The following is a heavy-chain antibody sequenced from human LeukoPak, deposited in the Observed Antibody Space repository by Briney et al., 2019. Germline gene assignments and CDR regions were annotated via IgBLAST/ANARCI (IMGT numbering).Heavy chain of an antibody. V-gene: IGHV3-23*01. CDR2: ISGSGGST. D-gene: IGHD1-26*01. CDR1: GFTFSSYA. Sequence: GGSLRLSCAASGFTFSSYAMSWVRQAPGKGLEWVSAISGSGGSTYYADSVKGRFTISRDNSKNTLYLQMNSLRAEDTAIYYCVKDRTVGASYWYFDLWGRGTLVTVSS. CDR3: VKDRTVGASYWYFDL. J-gene: IGHJ2*01.